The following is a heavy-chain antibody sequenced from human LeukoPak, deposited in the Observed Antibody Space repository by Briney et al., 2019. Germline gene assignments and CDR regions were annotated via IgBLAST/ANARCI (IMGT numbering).Heavy chain of an antibody. J-gene: IGHJ4*02. CDR2: ISAYNGNT. V-gene: IGHV1-18*01. Sequence: ASVKVSCKTSGYTFTSYGISWVRQAPGQGLEWMGWISAYNGNTNYAQKFQGRLTMTTDTSTNTAYMEMKSLRSDDTAVYYCARAQPLVATIFGYWGQGTLVTVSS. CDR3: ARAQPLVATIFGY. D-gene: IGHD5-12*01. CDR1: GYTFTSYG.